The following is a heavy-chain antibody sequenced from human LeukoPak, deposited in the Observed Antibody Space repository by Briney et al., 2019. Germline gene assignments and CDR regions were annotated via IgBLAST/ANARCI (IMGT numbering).Heavy chain of an antibody. CDR1: GFNFRTYA. CDR2: ITYDGTDT. CDR3: AKGGYYDFWSGYYDDWFDP. D-gene: IGHD3-3*01. J-gene: IGHJ5*02. Sequence: GTSLRLSCAASGFNFRTYAFHWVRQAPGKGPEWMAFITYDGTDTYYADSVKGRFTISRDNSKNTLYLQMNSLRAEDTAVYYCAKGGYYDFWSGYYDDWFDPWGQGTLVTVSS. V-gene: IGHV3-30*04.